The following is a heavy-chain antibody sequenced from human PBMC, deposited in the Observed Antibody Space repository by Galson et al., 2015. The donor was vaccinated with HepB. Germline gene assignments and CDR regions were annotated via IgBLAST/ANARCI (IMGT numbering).Heavy chain of an antibody. CDR2: ISYDGSNK. CDR3: AGAGFYVD. V-gene: IGHV3-30*19. CDR1: GFTFSSYG. J-gene: IGHJ4*02. D-gene: IGHD2/OR15-2a*01. Sequence: SLRLSCAASGFTFSSYGMHWVRQAPGKGLEWEAVISYDGSNKYYADSVKGRFTISRDNSKNTLYLQMNSLRAEDTAVYYCAGAGFYVDWGQGTLVTVSS.